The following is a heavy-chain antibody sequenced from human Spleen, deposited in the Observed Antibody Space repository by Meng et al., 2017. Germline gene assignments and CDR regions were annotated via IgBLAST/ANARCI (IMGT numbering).Heavy chain of an antibody. CDR3: ARGQTTYYDFWSGYLNYFDY. D-gene: IGHD3-3*01. J-gene: IGHJ4*02. Sequence: ETLSLTCAASGFTFSDYTMNWVRQAPGKGLEWVSYISSSGSTIYYADSVKGRFTISRDNAKNSLYLQMNSLRAEDTAVYYCARGQTTYYDFWSGYLNYFDYWGQGTLVTVSS. CDR2: ISSSGSTI. CDR1: GFTFSDYT. V-gene: IGHV3-48*04.